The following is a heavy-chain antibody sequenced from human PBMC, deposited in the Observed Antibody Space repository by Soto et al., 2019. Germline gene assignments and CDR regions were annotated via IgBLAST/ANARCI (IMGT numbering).Heavy chain of an antibody. CDR2: ISSSSSYI. D-gene: IGHD1-26*01. CDR3: ARGLVGATTPWFDP. J-gene: IGHJ5*02. Sequence: GGSLILSCAASGFTFSSYSMNWVRQAPGKGLEWVSSISSSSSYIYYADSVKGRFTISRDNAKNSLYLQMNSRRAEDTAVYYCARGLVGATTPWFDPWGQGTLVTVSS. V-gene: IGHV3-21*01. CDR1: GFTFSSYS.